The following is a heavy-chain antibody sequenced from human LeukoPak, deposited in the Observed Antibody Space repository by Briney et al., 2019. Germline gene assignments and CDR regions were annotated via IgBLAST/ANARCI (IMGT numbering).Heavy chain of an antibody. D-gene: IGHD3-3*01. V-gene: IGHV4-39*01. CDR3: ARYLVNNDFWNDFVTMPEDYYFDY. Sequence: PSETLSLTCTVSSGSFSSSNSYWGWIRQPPGKGLEWIGNIYYSGSTYYNPSLKSRVTLSVDTSKNQFSLKLSYVTAADTAVYYCARYLVNNDFWNDFVTMPEDYYFDYWGQGTLVTVSS. CDR1: SGSFSSSNSY. CDR2: IYYSGST. J-gene: IGHJ4*02.